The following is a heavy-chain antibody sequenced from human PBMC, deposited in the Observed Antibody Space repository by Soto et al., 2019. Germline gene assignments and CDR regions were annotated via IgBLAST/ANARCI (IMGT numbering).Heavy chain of an antibody. D-gene: IGHD6-19*01. CDR2: ISSSSSTI. J-gene: IGHJ5*02. V-gene: IGHV3-48*02. Sequence: GGSLRLSCAASGFTFSSYSMNWVRQAPGKGLEWVSYISSSSSTIYYADSVKGRFTISRDNAKNSLYLQMNSLRDEDTAVYYCARVDSGSSLYWFDPWGQGTLVTVSS. CDR1: GFTFSSYS. CDR3: ARVDSGSSLYWFDP.